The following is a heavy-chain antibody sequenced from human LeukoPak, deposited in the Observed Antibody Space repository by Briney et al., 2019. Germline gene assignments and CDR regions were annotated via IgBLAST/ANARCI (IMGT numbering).Heavy chain of an antibody. CDR3: ARGAYD. J-gene: IGHJ4*02. Sequence: GGPLRLSCAASGFSVSDNYMNWVRQAPGKGLEWVSVIYSGGGGGSIYYADSVKGRFTLSRDNSQNTVYLQMNSLRAEDTAVYYCARGAYDWGQGTLVTVSS. CDR2: IYSGGGGGSI. D-gene: IGHD2-8*01. CDR1: GFSVSDNY. V-gene: IGHV3-53*01.